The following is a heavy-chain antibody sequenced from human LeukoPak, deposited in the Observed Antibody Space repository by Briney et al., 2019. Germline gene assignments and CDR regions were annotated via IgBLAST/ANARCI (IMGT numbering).Heavy chain of an antibody. Sequence: PGGSLRLSCAASGFTFSSYWMSWVRQAPGKGLEWVSGINWNGGSTGYADSVKGRFTISRDNAKNSLYLQMNSLRAEDTALYYCARDVEMATITDAFDIWGQGTMVTVSS. CDR3: ARDVEMATITDAFDI. J-gene: IGHJ3*02. CDR2: INWNGGST. V-gene: IGHV3-20*04. D-gene: IGHD5-24*01. CDR1: GFTFSSYW.